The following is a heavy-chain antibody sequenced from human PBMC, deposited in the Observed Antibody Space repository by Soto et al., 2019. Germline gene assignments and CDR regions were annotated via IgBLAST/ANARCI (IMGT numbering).Heavy chain of an antibody. CDR1: GYTFTSYY. D-gene: IGHD2-15*01. CDR3: ARGYCSGDTCYAFDV. V-gene: IGHV1-46*03. CDR2: INPSAGST. J-gene: IGHJ3*01. Sequence: ASVKVSCKASGYTFTSYYMHWVRQAPGQGLEWMGIINPSAGSTSYAQKLQGRVTMTRDTSTSTVYMELSSLRSEDTAAYYCARGYCSGDTCYAFDVWGQGTMVTVSS.